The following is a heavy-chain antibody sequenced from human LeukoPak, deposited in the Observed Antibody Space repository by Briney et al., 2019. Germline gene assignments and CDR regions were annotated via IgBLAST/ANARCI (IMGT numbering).Heavy chain of an antibody. V-gene: IGHV3-7*01. D-gene: IGHD3-22*01. Sequence: GGSLRLSCAASGFTFSSYWMSWVRQAPGKGLEWVANIKQDGSEKYYVDSVKGRFTISGDNSKNTLYLQMNSLRAEDTAVYYCARDPGYYDSRELDYWGQGTLVTVSS. CDR2: IKQDGSEK. CDR3: ARDPGYYDSRELDY. CDR1: GFTFSSYW. J-gene: IGHJ4*02.